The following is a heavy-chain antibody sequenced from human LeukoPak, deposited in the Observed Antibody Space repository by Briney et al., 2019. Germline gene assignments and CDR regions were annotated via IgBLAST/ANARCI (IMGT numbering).Heavy chain of an antibody. J-gene: IGHJ4*02. Sequence: GGSLRLSCAASGFTFRNHGMHWVRQAPGKGLEWVSGLSGSGSSTDYADSVKGRFTVSRDNSKNTLFLQMNSLRAEDMAIYYCAKERDYGPADYWGQGTLVTVSS. CDR2: LSGSGSST. CDR3: AKERDYGPADY. CDR1: GFTFRNHG. D-gene: IGHD4/OR15-4a*01. V-gene: IGHV3-23*01.